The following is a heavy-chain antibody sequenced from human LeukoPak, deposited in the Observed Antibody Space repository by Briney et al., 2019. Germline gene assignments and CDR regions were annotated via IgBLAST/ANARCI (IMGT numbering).Heavy chain of an antibody. CDR1: GYTFTSYD. J-gene: IGHJ6*02. Sequence: ASVKVSCKASGYTFTSYDINWVRQATGQGLEWMGWMNPNSGNTGYAQKFQGRVTMTRNTSISTAYMELSSLRSEDTAVYYCARGLDFGVVTDMDVWGQGTTVTVSS. V-gene: IGHV1-8*01. CDR2: MNPNSGNT. D-gene: IGHD3-3*01. CDR3: ARGLDFGVVTDMDV.